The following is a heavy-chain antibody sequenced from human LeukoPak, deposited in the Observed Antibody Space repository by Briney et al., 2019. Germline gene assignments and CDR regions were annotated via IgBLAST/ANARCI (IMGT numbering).Heavy chain of an antibody. CDR2: INSDGSST. CDR3: ARAYYYGSGSYFFPPDY. Sequence: GGSLRLSCAASGFTFSSYWMHWVRQAPGKGLVWVSRINSDGSSTSYADSVKGRFTISRDNAKNTLYLQMNSLRAEDTAVYYCARAYYYGSGSYFFPPDYWGQGTLVTVSS. V-gene: IGHV3-74*01. CDR1: GFTFSSYW. J-gene: IGHJ4*02. D-gene: IGHD3-10*01.